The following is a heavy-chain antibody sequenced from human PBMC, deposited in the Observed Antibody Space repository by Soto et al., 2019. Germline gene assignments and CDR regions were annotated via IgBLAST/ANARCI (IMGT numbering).Heavy chain of an antibody. CDR1: GFRFEQYV. V-gene: IGHV3-9*01. J-gene: IGHJ4*02. D-gene: IGHD1-20*01. CDR3: LKDAPYNTIDD. CDR2: VSPTGDTV. Sequence: VQVVASGGGLVQTGRSLRLSCAVSGFRFEQYVMHWVRQAPGKGLECVSTVSPTGDTVAYAYSVEGRFTVSRDNAKNSLYLQMNSLKGDDTASYYCLKDAPYNTIDDWGQGTLVTVSS.